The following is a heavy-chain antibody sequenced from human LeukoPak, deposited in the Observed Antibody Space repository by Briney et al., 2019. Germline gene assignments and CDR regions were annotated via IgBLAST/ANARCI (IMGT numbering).Heavy chain of an antibody. CDR2: VSNNGGST. CDR3: VKGTMIVVVTQTFDY. J-gene: IGHJ4*02. CDR1: GFTFSNYA. Sequence: PGGSLRLSCSASGFTFSNYAMHWVRQDPGKGLEYVSAVSNNGGSTYYADSVKGRFTISRDNSKNTLYLQMSSLRAEDTAVYYCVKGTMIVVVTQTFDYWGQGTLVTVSS. V-gene: IGHV3-64D*09. D-gene: IGHD3-22*01.